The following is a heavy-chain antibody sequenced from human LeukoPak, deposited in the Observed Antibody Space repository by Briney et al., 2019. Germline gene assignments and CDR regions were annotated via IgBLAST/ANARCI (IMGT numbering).Heavy chain of an antibody. CDR3: ARDSPNSYYYYYYMDV. D-gene: IGHD2/OR15-2a*01. CDR2: IYTSGST. V-gene: IGHV4-61*02. Sequence: PSETLSLTCTVSGGSISSGSYYWSWIRQPAGKGLEWIGRIYTSGSTNYNPSLKSRVTISVDTSKNQFSLKLSSVTAADTGVYYCARDSPNSYYYYYYMDVWGKGTTVTVSS. CDR1: GGSISSGSYY. J-gene: IGHJ6*03.